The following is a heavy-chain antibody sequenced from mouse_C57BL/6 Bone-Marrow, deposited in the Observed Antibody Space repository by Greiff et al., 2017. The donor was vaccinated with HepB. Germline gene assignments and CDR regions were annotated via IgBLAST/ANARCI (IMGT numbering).Heavy chain of an antibody. CDR2: IWSGGST. J-gene: IGHJ3*01. CDR1: GFSLTSYG. V-gene: IGHV2-4*01. CDR3: AKSYDGYFAWFAY. Sequence: QVQLKESGPGLVQPSQSLSITCTVPGFSLTSYGVHWVRQPPGKGLEWLGVIWSGGSTDYHAAFISRLSISKDNSKSQVFFKMNSLHADDTAIYYCAKSYDGYFAWFAYWGQGTLVTVSA. D-gene: IGHD2-3*01.